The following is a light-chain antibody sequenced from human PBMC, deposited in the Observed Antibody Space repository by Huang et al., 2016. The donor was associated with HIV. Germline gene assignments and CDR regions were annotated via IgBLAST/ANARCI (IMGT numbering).Light chain of an antibody. CDR3: QQRANWPPT. CDR1: QGVGGN. Sequence: EIVLTQSPATLSLSPGERATLPCRASQGVGGNLAWYQQKPGQAPRLLIYGASTRASAIPARFSGSGSGTDFTLTISSLEPEDFAVYYCQQRANWPPTFGGGTKVEIK. V-gene: IGKV3-11*01. J-gene: IGKJ4*01. CDR2: GAS.